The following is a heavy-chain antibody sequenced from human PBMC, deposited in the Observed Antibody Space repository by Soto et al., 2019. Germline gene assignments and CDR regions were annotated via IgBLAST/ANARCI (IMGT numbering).Heavy chain of an antibody. D-gene: IGHD3-3*01. CDR1: GGSFSDYY. CDR3: ARGASSLVGVTICGVVEDY. J-gene: IGHJ4*02. V-gene: IGHV4-34*01. Sequence: QVQLQQWGAGLLKPSETLSLTCAVYGGSFSDYYWSWLRQPPGQGLEWIWEINHSGGTNYNPSLKSRATLSVDTSKNQFSLKVISVTAADTAVYCCARGASSLVGVTICGVVEDYWGQGTLVTVSS. CDR2: INHSGGT.